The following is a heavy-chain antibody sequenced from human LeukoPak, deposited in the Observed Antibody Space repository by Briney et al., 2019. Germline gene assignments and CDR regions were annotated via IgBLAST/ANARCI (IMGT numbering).Heavy chain of an antibody. Sequence: SETLSLTCTVSGGSISSYYWSWIRQPPGKGLEWIGYIYYSGSTNYNPSLKSRVTISVDTSKNQFSLKLSSVTAADTAVYYCSGFYCSSTSCYRLSFDPWGQGTLVTVSS. CDR1: GGSISSYY. V-gene: IGHV4-59*01. CDR2: IYYSGST. J-gene: IGHJ5*02. D-gene: IGHD2-2*01. CDR3: SGFYCSSTSCYRLSFDP.